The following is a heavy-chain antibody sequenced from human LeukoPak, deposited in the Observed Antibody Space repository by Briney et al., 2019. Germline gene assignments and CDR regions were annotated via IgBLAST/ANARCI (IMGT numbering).Heavy chain of an antibody. CDR1: GGTFSSYA. Sequence: GASVKVSCKASGGTFSSYAISWVRQALGQGLGGRRGIIPIFGTANYAQKFQGRVTITADESTSTAYMELSSLRSEDTAVYYCARGRGATVTTYFDYWGQRTLVTVSS. CDR2: IIPIFGTA. CDR3: ARGRGATVTTYFDY. J-gene: IGHJ4*02. D-gene: IGHD4-17*01. V-gene: IGHV1-69*13.